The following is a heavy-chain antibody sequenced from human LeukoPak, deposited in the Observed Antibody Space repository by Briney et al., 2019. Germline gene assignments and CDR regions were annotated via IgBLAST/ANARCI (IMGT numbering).Heavy chain of an antibody. CDR2: ISYSGST. Sequence: PSETLSLTCTVSGGSISSSTYYWGWIRQPPGKGLDWIGSISYSGSTYYNPSLKSRVTISVDTSKNQFSLKLSSVTAADTAVYYCARDNIPAHINDAFDIWGQGRMVTVSA. J-gene: IGHJ3*02. D-gene: IGHD6-13*01. CDR3: ARDNIPAHINDAFDI. CDR1: GGSISSSTYY. V-gene: IGHV4-39*02.